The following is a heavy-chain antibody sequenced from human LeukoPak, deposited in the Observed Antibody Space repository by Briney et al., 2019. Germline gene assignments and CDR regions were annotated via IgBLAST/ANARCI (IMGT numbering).Heavy chain of an antibody. V-gene: IGHV1-69*13. Sequence: SVKVSCKASGGTFSSYIFSWVRQAPGQGLEWMGGIIPIFSAINYAQKFHDRVSITADESTTTAYMGLNSLRSEDTALYYCARDSFLGSGWYSFDYWGQGTLVTVSS. CDR3: ARDSFLGSGWYSFDY. D-gene: IGHD6-19*01. J-gene: IGHJ4*02. CDR2: IIPIFSAI. CDR1: GGTFSSYI.